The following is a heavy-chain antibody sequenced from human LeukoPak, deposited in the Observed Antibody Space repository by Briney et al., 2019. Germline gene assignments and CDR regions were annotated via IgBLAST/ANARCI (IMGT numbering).Heavy chain of an antibody. J-gene: IGHJ4*02. V-gene: IGHV3-9*01. D-gene: IGHD2-8*01. CDR1: GFTFDDYA. CDR3: AKDVGILDSSNPWYIGSRLNYFDH. CDR2: MSWNSGSI. Sequence: PGGSLRLSCATSGFTFDDYAMHWVRQVPGKGLERVSGMSWNSGSIAYADSVKGRFTISRDNAKNSLHLQMNSLRIEDTALYYCAKDVGILDSSNPWYIGSRLNYFDHWGQGTLVTVSS.